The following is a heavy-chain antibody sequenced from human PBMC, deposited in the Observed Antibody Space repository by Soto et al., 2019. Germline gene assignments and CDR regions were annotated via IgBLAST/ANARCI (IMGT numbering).Heavy chain of an antibody. J-gene: IGHJ6*03. V-gene: IGHV1-18*01. CDR3: ARDVRYYYYTDV. CDR2: ISAYNGNT. Sequence: ASVKVSCKASAYTFTSYGISWVRQAPGQGLEWMGWISAYNGNTNYAQKLQGRVTMTTDTSTSTAYMELRSLRSDDTVVYYCARDVRYYYYTDVWGKGTTVTVSS. CDR1: AYTFTSYG.